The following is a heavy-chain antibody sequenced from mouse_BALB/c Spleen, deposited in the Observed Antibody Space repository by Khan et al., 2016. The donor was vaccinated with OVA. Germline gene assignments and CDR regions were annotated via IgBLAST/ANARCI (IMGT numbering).Heavy chain of an antibody. J-gene: IGHJ3*01. CDR2: INPSTGYT. CDR3: ANHGSSSAWLTY. Sequence: QVQLKQSGAELAKPGASVKMSCKASGYTFTSYWMHWVKQRPGQGLEWIGYINPSTGYTEYNQRFKDKATLTAAKSSSQAYMQLISLTSEESAVYYCANHGSSSAWLTYWGQGTLVTVSA. D-gene: IGHD1-1*01. CDR1: GYTFTSYW. V-gene: IGHV1-7*01.